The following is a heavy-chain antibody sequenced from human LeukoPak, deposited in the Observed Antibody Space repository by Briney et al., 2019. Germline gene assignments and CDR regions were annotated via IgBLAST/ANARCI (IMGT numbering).Heavy chain of an antibody. CDR2: INDDGSDT. D-gene: IGHD2-15*01. V-gene: IGHV3-74*01. CDR1: GFTFKLYW. Sequence: GGSLRLSRAASGFTFKLYWMHWVRQVPGKRPVWVSRINDDGSDTIYADSVRGRFTISRDDAKNTVYLQMNNLRAEDTAVYYCVRGGPSTWSWGQGTLVTVSS. CDR3: VRGGPSTWS. J-gene: IGHJ5*02.